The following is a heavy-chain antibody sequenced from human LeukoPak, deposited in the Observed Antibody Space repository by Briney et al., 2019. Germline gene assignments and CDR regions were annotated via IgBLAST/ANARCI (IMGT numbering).Heavy chain of an antibody. CDR2: IWYEGSNK. Sequence: PGGSLRLSCAASGFTFSSYAMHWVRQAPGKGLEWVAVIWYEGSNKYYADSVKGRFTISRDNSKNTLYLQMNSLRAEDTAVYYCARDPNSSGYYEGYWFDPWGQGTLVTVSS. CDR3: ARDPNSSGYYEGYWFDP. CDR1: GFTFSSYA. J-gene: IGHJ5*02. D-gene: IGHD3-22*01. V-gene: IGHV3-33*01.